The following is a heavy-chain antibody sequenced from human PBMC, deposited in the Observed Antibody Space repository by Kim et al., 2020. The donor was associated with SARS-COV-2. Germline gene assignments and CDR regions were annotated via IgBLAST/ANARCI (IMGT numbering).Heavy chain of an antibody. CDR3: AREGVGAATGTVYFYYALDV. Sequence: ASVKVSCKASGYTFTRNAIHWVRQAPGQRPEWMGWINAGNGNTRYSQKFQGRVTISRDTSANTAYMELSSLRSEDTALYYCAREGVGAATGTVYFYYALDVWGQGTPVTVSS. CDR2: INAGNGNT. D-gene: IGHD6-13*01. V-gene: IGHV1-3*01. CDR1: GYTFTRNA. J-gene: IGHJ6*02.